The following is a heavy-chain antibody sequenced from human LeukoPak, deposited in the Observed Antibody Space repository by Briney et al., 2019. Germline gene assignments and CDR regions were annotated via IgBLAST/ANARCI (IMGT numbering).Heavy chain of an antibody. CDR3: ARHLMTSAFFDY. CDR1: GGTFSNYA. D-gene: IGHD4-17*01. J-gene: IGHJ4*01. V-gene: IGHV1-69*05. CDR2: IIPIFGTS. Sequence: SVKVSCKASGGTFSNYAINWVRQAPGQGLEWMGGIIPIFGTSNYIQKFQGRVTITTDESTSTAYMELSSLSSVTAADTAVYYCARHLMTSAFFDYWGHGTLVTVSS.